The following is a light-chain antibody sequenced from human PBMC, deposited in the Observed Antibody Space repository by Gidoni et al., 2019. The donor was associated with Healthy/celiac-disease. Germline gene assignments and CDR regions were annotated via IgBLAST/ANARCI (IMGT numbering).Light chain of an antibody. V-gene: IGKV2-28*01. CDR3: MQALQTWT. Sequence: DIVMTQSPLSLPVTPGEPASISCRSSQSLLHNNGYNYLDWYLQKPGQSPQLLIYLGSNRASGVPDRFSGSGSGTDFTLKISRVEAEDVGVYYCMQALQTWTFGQXTKVEIK. J-gene: IGKJ1*01. CDR1: QSLLHNNGYNY. CDR2: LGS.